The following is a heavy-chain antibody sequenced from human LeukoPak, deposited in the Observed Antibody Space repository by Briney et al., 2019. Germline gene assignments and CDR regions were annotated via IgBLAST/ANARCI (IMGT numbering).Heavy chain of an antibody. CDR2: IKSKTDGGAT. J-gene: IGHJ4*02. Sequence: GGSLRLSCAASGFTFSSAWMSWVRQAPGKGLEWVGRIKSKTDGGATDYAAPVKGRFTTSRDDSKNTLYLQMNSLKTEDTAVYYCTSYPSYYGSGSRLYYFDYWGQGTLVTVSS. V-gene: IGHV3-15*01. CDR1: GFTFSSAW. CDR3: TSYPSYYGSGSRLYYFDY. D-gene: IGHD3-10*01.